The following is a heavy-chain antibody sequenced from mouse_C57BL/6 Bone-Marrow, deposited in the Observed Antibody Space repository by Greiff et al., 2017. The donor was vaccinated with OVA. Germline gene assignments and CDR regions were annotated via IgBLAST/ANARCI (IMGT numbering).Heavy chain of an antibody. J-gene: IGHJ2*01. CDR2: IWWDDDK. Sequence: QVTLKVSGPGILQPSQTLSLTCSFSGFSLSTFGMGVGWIRQPSGQGLEWLAHIWWDDDKSYNPALKSRLTISKDTSKNQVFLKIANVDTADTATYYCARNPNYYGSSLYYFDYWGQGTTLTVSS. D-gene: IGHD1-1*01. V-gene: IGHV8-8*01. CDR3: ARNPNYYGSSLYYFDY. CDR1: GFSLSTFGMG.